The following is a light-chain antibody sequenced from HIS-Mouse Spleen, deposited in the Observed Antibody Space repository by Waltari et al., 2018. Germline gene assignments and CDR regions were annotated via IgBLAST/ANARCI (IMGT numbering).Light chain of an antibody. J-gene: IGLJ3*02. CDR1: ALPKKY. CDR2: KDS. CDR3: LSADSSGTWV. Sequence: SYELTQPPSVSVSLGQMARITCSGEALPKKYAYWYQQKPGQFPVLVIYKDSGRPSGIPERFSCSSSGTIVTLTISGVQAEDEADYYCLSADSSGTWVFGGGTKLTVL. V-gene: IGLV3-16*01.